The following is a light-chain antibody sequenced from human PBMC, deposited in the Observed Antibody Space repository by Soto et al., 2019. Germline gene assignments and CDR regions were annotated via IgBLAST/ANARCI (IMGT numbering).Light chain of an antibody. CDR3: QQYNNWPPWT. CDR2: DAS. CDR1: QYVGSR. Sequence: EIVLTQSPATLSSSPGETATLSCRASQYVGSRLAWYQHKPGQAPRLLIYDASNRATGIPARFSGSGSGTDFTLTISSLQSEDFAVYYCQQYNNWPPWTFGQGTKVDIK. J-gene: IGKJ1*01. V-gene: IGKV3-11*01.